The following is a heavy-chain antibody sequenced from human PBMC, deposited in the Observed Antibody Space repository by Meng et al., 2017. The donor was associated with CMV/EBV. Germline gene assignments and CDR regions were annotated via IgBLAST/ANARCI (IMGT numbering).Heavy chain of an antibody. Sequence: GESLKISCAASGFTFSDYYMSWIRQAPGKGLEWVSYISSSGSTIYYADSVKGRFTISRDNAKNSLYLQMNSLRAEDTAVYYCARGRRGYSGYDFYDYWGQGTLVTSPQ. J-gene: IGHJ4*02. D-gene: IGHD5-12*01. CDR2: ISSSGSTI. CDR1: GFTFSDYY. V-gene: IGHV3-11*01. CDR3: ARGRRGYSGYDFYDY.